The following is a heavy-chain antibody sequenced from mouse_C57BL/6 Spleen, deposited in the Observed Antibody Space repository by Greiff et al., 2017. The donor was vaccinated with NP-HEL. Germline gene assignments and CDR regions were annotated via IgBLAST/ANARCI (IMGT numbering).Heavy chain of an antibody. V-gene: IGHV1-42*01. CDR3: APGAWFAY. CDR1: GYSFTGYY. CDR2: INPSTGGT. Sequence: VQLQQSGPELVKPGASVKISCKASGYSFTGYYMNWVKQSPEKSLEWIGEINPSTGGTTYNQKFKAKATLTVDKSSSTAYMQLESLTSEDSAVYYCAPGAWFAYWGQGTLVTVSA. J-gene: IGHJ3*01.